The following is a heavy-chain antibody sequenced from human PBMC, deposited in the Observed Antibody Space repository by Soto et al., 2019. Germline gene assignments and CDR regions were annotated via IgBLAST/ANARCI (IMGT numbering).Heavy chain of an antibody. V-gene: IGHV1-69*05. CDR3: ARGGYCSGGSCYSYFDY. Sequence: QVQLVQSGAEVKKPGSSVKVSCKASGGTFSSYAISWVRQAPGQGLEWMGGIIPSFGTANYAQKFQGRGTITPDESTGPAYKELSSRESAVSALYYCARGGYCSGGSCYSYFDYWGQGTLVTVSS. D-gene: IGHD2-15*01. J-gene: IGHJ4*02. CDR1: GGTFSSYA. CDR2: IIPSFGTA.